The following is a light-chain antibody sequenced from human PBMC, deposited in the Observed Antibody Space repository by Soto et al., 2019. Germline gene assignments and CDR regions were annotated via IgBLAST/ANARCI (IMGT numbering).Light chain of an antibody. CDR2: GAS. J-gene: IGKJ1*01. CDR3: LQDYTYPWT. Sequence: IQMTQSPSSLSASVGDRVAITCRASQGISNELGWYQQRPGKAPKVLIYGASNLQSGVPSRFSGSASGTDFTLTISSLQPEDFATYYCLQDYTYPWTFGQGTKVDIK. CDR1: QGISNE. V-gene: IGKV1-6*01.